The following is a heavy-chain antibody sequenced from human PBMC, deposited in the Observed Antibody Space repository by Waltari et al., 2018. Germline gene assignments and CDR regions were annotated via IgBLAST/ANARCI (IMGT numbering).Heavy chain of an antibody. CDR1: GGSFSGYY. D-gene: IGHD1-20*01. CDR2: INHSGST. V-gene: IGHV4-34*01. J-gene: IGHJ4*02. Sequence: QVQLQQWGAGLLKPSETLSLTCAVYGGSFSGYYWSWIRQPPGKGLEWIGEINHSGSTNYNPSLKSRVTISVDTSKNQFSLKLSSVTAADTAVYYCARGRYTLLGYWGQGTLVTVSS. CDR3: ARGRYTLLGY.